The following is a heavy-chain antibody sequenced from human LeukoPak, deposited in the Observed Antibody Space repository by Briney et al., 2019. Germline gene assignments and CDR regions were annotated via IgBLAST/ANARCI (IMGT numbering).Heavy chain of an antibody. CDR3: ARATAGQQLPPGY. CDR2: MNPNIGNT. CDR1: GYTFTSYD. D-gene: IGHD6-13*01. J-gene: IGHJ4*02. Sequence: GASVKVSCKASGYTFTSYDINWVRQATGQGLEWMGWMNPNIGNTGYAQKFQGRVTMTRNTSISTAYMELSSLRSEDTAVYYCARATAGQQLPPGYWGQGTLVTVSS. V-gene: IGHV1-8*01.